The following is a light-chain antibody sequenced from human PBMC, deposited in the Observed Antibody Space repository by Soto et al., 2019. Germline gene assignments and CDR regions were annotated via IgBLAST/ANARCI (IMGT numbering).Light chain of an antibody. V-gene: IGKV1-33*01. CDR2: DAS. CDR1: QDISNY. Sequence: DIQMTQSPSSLSASVGDRVTITCQASQDISNYLNWYQQKPGKAPKLLIYDASNLETGGPSRFSGSGSGTDFTFTISSLHPEDIATYYCQQYDNLPPSLTFGGGTKVEIK. CDR3: QQYDNLPPSLT. J-gene: IGKJ4*01.